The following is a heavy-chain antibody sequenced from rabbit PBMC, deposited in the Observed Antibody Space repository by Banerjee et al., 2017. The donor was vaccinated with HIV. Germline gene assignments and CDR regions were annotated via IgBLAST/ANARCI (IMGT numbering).Heavy chain of an antibody. CDR2: IYTDNDST. CDR3: VRNWGL. D-gene: IGHD3-1*01. V-gene: IGHV1S45*01. Sequence: QQQLEESGGGLVKPGGTLTLTCKASGIDFSSVSYMYWVRQAPGKGLEWIASIYTDNDSTWYASWAKGRFTISKTSSTTVTLQMTSLTAADTATYFCVRNWGLWGQGTLVTVS. CDR1: GIDFSSVSY. J-gene: IGHJ3*01.